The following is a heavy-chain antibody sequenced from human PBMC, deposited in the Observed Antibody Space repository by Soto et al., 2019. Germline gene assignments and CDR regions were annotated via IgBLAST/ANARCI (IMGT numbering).Heavy chain of an antibody. D-gene: IGHD6-13*01. V-gene: IGHV3-33*01. J-gene: IGHJ6*03. CDR1: GFTFSSYG. CDR2: IWYDGSNK. Sequence: GGSLRLSCAASGFTFSSYGMHWVRQAPGKGLEWVAVIWYDGSNKYYADSVKGRFTISRDNSKNTLYLQMNSLRAEDTAVYYCARAQLGVAAAGTNYYYYYMDVWGKGTTVTVSS. CDR3: ARAQLGVAAAGTNYYYYYMDV.